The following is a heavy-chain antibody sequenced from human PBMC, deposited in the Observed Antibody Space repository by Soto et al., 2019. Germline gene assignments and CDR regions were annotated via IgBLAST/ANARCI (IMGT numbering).Heavy chain of an antibody. Sequence: SVKVSCKASGGTFSSYTISWVRQAPGQGLEWMGRIIPILGIANYAQKFQGRVTITADKSTSTAYMELSSLRSEDTAVYYCARHLTGYGPSAEYFQHWGQGTLVTVSS. V-gene: IGHV1-69*02. CDR1: GGTFSSYT. CDR3: ARHLTGYGPSAEYFQH. J-gene: IGHJ1*01. D-gene: IGHD3-9*01. CDR2: IIPILGIA.